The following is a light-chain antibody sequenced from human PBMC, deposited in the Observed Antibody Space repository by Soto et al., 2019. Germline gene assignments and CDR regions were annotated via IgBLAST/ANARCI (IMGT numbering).Light chain of an antibody. V-gene: IGKV1-12*02. CDR3: QQDNSLPFT. J-gene: IGKJ3*01. CDR2: AAS. Sequence: DIEMTQSPSSVSASIGDRVTITCRASQSIGSWLAWYQQKPGKAPTLLIYAASRLPSGVPSRFSGSGSGTDFTLTITSLQAEDSATYYCQQDNSLPFTFGPGTKVDIK. CDR1: QSIGSW.